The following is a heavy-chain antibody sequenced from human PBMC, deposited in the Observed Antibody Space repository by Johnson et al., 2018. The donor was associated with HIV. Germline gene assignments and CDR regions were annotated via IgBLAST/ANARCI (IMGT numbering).Heavy chain of an antibody. CDR3: AKAPLSGYEDAFDI. Sequence: QVQLVESVGGVVQTGRSLRLSCAASGFTFSSYAMHWVRQAPGKGLEWVAVISDDGTNKYYADSVKGRFTISRDNSKNTLYLQMNSLRAEDTAVYYCAKAPLSGYEDAFDIWGQGTMVTVSS. V-gene: IGHV3-30*04. CDR2: ISDDGTNK. J-gene: IGHJ3*02. D-gene: IGHD3-22*01. CDR1: GFTFSSYA.